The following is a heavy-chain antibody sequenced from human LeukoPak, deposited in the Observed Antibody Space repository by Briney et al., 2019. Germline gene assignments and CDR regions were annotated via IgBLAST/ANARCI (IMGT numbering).Heavy chain of an antibody. D-gene: IGHD3-3*01. CDR3: ARDGWYYDFWSGYTTFDY. CDR2: IKQDGSEK. J-gene: IGHJ4*02. CDR1: GFTFSSYW. V-gene: IGHV3-7*01. Sequence: PGGSLRFSCAASGFTFSSYWMSWVRQAPGKGLEWVANIKQDGSEKYYVDSVKGRFTISRDNAKNSLYLQMNSLRAEDTAVYYCARDGWYYDFWSGYTTFDYWGQGTLVTVSS.